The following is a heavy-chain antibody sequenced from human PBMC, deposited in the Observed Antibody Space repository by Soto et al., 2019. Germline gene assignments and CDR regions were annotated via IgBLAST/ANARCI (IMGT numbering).Heavy chain of an antibody. Sequence: QVQLVQSGAEVKKPGSSVKVSCKASGGTFSSYAISWVRQAPGQGLEWLGGIIPIFGTATYAQKFQGRVTITADESTSTAYMELSSLRSEDTAVDYCARSRRAWNSESYYFDYWGQGTLVTVSS. J-gene: IGHJ4*02. CDR2: IIPIFGTA. V-gene: IGHV1-69*01. D-gene: IGHD1-7*01. CDR1: GGTFSSYA. CDR3: ARSRRAWNSESYYFDY.